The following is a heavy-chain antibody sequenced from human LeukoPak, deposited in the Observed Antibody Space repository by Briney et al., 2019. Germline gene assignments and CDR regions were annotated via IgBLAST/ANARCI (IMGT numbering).Heavy chain of an antibody. CDR2: INPIFNIL. D-gene: IGHD3-10*01. Sequence: ASVKVSCKASGYIFTSYGISWVRQAPGQGLDWVGGINPIFNILYYAQNFQGRVTITADESTNTAYLELDSLKHDDTAVYYCAAGRRLGELFFDYWGQGTLVTVSS. V-gene: IGHV1-69*13. J-gene: IGHJ4*02. CDR1: GYIFTSYG. CDR3: AAGRRLGELFFDY.